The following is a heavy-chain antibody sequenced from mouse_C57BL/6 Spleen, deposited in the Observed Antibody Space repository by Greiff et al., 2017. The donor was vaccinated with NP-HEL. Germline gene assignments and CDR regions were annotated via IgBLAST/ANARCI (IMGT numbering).Heavy chain of an antibody. CDR3: ARHEEGSYSNYGYYFDY. D-gene: IGHD2-5*01. CDR1: GYTFTEYT. CDR2: FYPGSGSI. J-gene: IGHJ2*01. V-gene: IGHV1-62-2*01. Sequence: QVQLKESGAELVKPGASVKLSCKASGYTFTEYTIHWVKQRSGQGLEWIGWFYPGSGSIKYNEKFKDKATLTADKSSSTVYMELSRLTSEDSAVYFCARHEEGSYSNYGYYFDYWGQGTTLTVSS.